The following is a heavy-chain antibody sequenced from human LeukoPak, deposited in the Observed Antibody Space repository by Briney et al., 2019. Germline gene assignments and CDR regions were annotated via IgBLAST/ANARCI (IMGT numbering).Heavy chain of an antibody. D-gene: IGHD6-19*01. CDR3: ARGLYSSAWSPFDY. CDR2: ISSSSSYI. CDR1: GFTFSSYS. J-gene: IGHJ4*02. Sequence: GVLRLSCAASGFTFSSYSMNWVRQAPGKGLEWVSSISSSSSYIYYADSVKGRFTISRDNAKNSLWLQINSLRVEDTAVYYCARGLYSSAWSPFDYWGQGTLVTVSS. V-gene: IGHV3-21*01.